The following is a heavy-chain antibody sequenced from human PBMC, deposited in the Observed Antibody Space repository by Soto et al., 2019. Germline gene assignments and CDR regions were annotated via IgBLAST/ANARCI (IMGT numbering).Heavy chain of an antibody. V-gene: IGHV3-23*01. CDR2: ISGSGGST. J-gene: IGHJ4*02. Sequence: PGGSLRLSFAASGFTFSSYAMSWVRQAPGKGLEGVSAISGSGGSTYYADSVKGRVTISRDNSKNTRYLQRNSLRAEDTAVYYCAQGELWFGKTPADSWRQGTLVTVSS. D-gene: IGHD3-10*01. CDR3: AQGELWFGKTPADS. CDR1: GFTFSSYA.